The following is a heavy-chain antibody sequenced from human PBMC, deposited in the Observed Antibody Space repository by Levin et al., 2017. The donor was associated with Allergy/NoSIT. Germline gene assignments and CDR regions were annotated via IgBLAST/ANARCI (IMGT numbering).Heavy chain of an antibody. J-gene: IGHJ3*02. Sequence: SETLSLTCTVSGGSISSGDYYWSWIRQPPGKGLEWIGYIYYSGSTYYNPSLKSRVTISVDTSKNQFSLKLSSVTAADTAVYYCARVYSRGSSFDIWGQGTMVTVSS. CDR2: IYYSGST. V-gene: IGHV4-30-4*01. D-gene: IGHD2-15*01. CDR3: ARVYSRGSSFDI. CDR1: GGSISSGDYY.